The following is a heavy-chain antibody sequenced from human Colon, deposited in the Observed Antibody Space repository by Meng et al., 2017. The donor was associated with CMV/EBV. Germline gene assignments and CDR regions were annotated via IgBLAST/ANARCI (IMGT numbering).Heavy chain of an antibody. CDR3: ARGSGTTRAYSYADAY. CDR2: TSYDGNNK. V-gene: IGHV3-30-3*01. CDR1: GFTFRNYT. J-gene: IGHJ4*02. Sequence: QVQLVESGGGVVQLGRSMRVSCAASGFTFRNYTIHWVRQAPGKGLEWVAVTSYDGNNKYYADSVKGRFTISSDKSKNTVYLQMNSLRVGDTAVYYCARGSGTTRAYSYADAYWGQGTLVTVSS. D-gene: IGHD5-12*01.